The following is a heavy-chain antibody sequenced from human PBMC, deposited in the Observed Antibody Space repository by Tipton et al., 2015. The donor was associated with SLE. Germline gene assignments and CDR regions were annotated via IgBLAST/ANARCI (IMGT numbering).Heavy chain of an antibody. V-gene: IGHV4-39*01. CDR2: MYYTGST. CDR3: ATNGHGETYEFFTEYLRH. J-gene: IGHJ1*01. D-gene: IGHD5-12*01. CDR1: GGSINSSIYL. Sequence: TLSLTCTVSGGSINSSIYLWGWIRQPPGKGLEWIASMYYTGSTYYNPSLKSRVTISVDTSKNQLSLKLSSVTAADPAVYYCATNGHGETYEFFTEYLRHWGQGTLVTVSS.